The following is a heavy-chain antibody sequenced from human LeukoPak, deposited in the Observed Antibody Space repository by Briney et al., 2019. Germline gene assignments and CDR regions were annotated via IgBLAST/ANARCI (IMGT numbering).Heavy chain of an antibody. Sequence: SETLPLTCTVSGGSISSYYWSWIRQPPGKGLEWIGYIYYSGSTNYNPSLKSRVTISVDTSKNQFSLKLSSVTAADTAVYYCARHRILYYYDSSGYPRGYFDYWGQGTLVTVSS. CDR2: IYYSGST. V-gene: IGHV4-59*08. CDR3: ARHRILYYYDSSGYPRGYFDY. D-gene: IGHD3-22*01. J-gene: IGHJ4*02. CDR1: GGSISSYY.